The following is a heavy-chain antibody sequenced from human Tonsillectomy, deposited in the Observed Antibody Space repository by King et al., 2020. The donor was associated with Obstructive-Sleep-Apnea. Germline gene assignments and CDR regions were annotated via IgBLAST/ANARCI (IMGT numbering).Heavy chain of an antibody. J-gene: IGHJ1*01. CDR1: GDTFTSYY. D-gene: IGHD2-15*01. Sequence: VQLVESGAEVKKPGASVKVSCKASGDTFTSYYMHWVRQAPGQGLEWMGIINPSGARTSYAQKFQGRVTMTRDQSTRTVYMELSSLRSQDKAVYYCTRAVGYCSGGSCYGAFQHWGQGTLVTVSS. V-gene: IGHV1-46*03. CDR3: TRAVGYCSGGSCYGAFQH. CDR2: INPSGART.